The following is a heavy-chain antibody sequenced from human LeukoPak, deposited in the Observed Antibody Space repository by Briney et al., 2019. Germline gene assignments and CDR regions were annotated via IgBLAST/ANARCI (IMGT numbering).Heavy chain of an antibody. Sequence: GGSLRLSCAASGFTFSSYAMSWVRQAPGKGGEWVSAISGSGGSTYYADSVKGRFTISRDNSKNKLYLQMNSLRAEDTAVYYCAKGHYGSGSYYDYWGQGTLVTVSS. CDR1: GFTFSSYA. CDR2: ISGSGGST. CDR3: AKGHYGSGSYYDY. J-gene: IGHJ4*02. D-gene: IGHD3-10*01. V-gene: IGHV3-23*01.